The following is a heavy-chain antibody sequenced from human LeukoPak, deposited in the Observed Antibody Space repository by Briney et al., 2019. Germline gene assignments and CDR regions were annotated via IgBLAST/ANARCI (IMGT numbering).Heavy chain of an antibody. Sequence: GGSLCLSCAASGFTFSTYRMHWVCQAPGKGLLWVSRIEGDGSGTTYADSVKGRFTISRDNAKSTLYLQMNSLRDEDTAVYYCATGLDSRRDYWGQGTLVTVSS. D-gene: IGHD3-9*01. CDR1: GFTFSTYR. V-gene: IGHV3-74*01. CDR2: IEGDGSGT. J-gene: IGHJ4*02. CDR3: ATGLDSRRDY.